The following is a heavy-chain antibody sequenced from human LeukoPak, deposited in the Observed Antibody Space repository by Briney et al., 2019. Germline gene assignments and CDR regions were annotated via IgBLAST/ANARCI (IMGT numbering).Heavy chain of an antibody. CDR2: IYYSGST. V-gene: IGHV4-39*01. CDR1: GGSISSSSYY. Sequence: SETPSLTCTVSGGSISSSSYYWGWIRQPPGKGLEWIGSIYYSGSTYYNPSLKSRVTISVDTSKNQFSLKLSSVTAADTAVYYCASQGYYDSSGYYYIRFDYWGQGTLVTVSS. D-gene: IGHD3-22*01. CDR3: ASQGYYDSSGYYYIRFDY. J-gene: IGHJ4*02.